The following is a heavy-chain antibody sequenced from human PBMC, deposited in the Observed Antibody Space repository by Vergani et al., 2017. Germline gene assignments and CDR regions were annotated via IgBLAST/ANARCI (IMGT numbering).Heavy chain of an antibody. J-gene: IGHJ4*02. CDR3: ASTLGIVGATTFDY. CDR2: IYYSGST. V-gene: IGHV4-59*01. CDR1: GGSISSYY. D-gene: IGHD1-26*01. Sequence: QVQLQESGPGLVKPSETLSLTCTVSGGSISSYYWSWIRQPPGKGLEWIGYIYYSGSTNYNPSLKSRCTISVDTSKNQFSLKLRSVTAADTAVYYCASTLGIVGATTFDYWGQGPLVTVSS.